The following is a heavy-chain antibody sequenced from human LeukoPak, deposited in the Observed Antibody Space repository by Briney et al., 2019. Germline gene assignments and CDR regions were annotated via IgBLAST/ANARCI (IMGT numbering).Heavy chain of an antibody. CDR3: ARSENYYDSSGYPYYFD. D-gene: IGHD3-22*01. J-gene: IGHJ4*01. V-gene: IGHV4-61*08. CDR2: IYYSGST. Sequence: PSETLSLTCAVSGGSISSGGYSWSWIRQPPGKGLEWIGYIYYSGSTNYNPSLKSRVTISVDTSKNQFSLKLSSVTAADTAVYYCARSENYYDSSGYPYYFD. CDR1: GGSISSGGYS.